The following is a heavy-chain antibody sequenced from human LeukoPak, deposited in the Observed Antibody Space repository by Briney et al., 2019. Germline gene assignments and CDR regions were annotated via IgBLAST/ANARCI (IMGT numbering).Heavy chain of an antibody. D-gene: IGHD6-13*01. CDR2: ISYDGSNK. CDR3: AREGLAAASTMGFDY. V-gene: IGHV3-30-3*01. J-gene: IGHJ4*02. CDR1: GFTFSNYA. Sequence: GGSLRLSCVASGFTFSNYAMHWVRQAPGKGLEWVAVISYDGSNKYYADSVKGRFTISRDNSKNTLYLQMNSLRDEDTAVYYCAREGLAAASTMGFDYWGQGTLVTVSS.